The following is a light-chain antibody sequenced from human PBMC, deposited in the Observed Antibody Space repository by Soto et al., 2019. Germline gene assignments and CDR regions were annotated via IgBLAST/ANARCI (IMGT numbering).Light chain of an antibody. CDR3: QQFSSYPLT. CDR2: DAS. CDR1: QTIRNNY. Sequence: ELVLTQSPGTLYLSPGERATLSCRASQTIRNNYLAWYQQKPGQAPRLLIYDASSRATGIPDRFRGGGSGTDFTLTISRLEPEDFAVYYCQQFSSYPLTFGGGTKVDIK. J-gene: IGKJ4*01. V-gene: IGKV3-20*01.